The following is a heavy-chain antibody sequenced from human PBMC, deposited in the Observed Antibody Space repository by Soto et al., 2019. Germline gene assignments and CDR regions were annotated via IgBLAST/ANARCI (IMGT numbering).Heavy chain of an antibody. J-gene: IGHJ4*02. D-gene: IGHD1-26*01. Sequence: SGGSLRLSCAASGFTFSSYSMNWVRQAPGKGLEWVSSISSSSSYIYYADSVKGRFTISRDNAKNSLYLQMNSLRAEDTAVYYCARRGSGSRYFDYWGQGTLVTVSS. V-gene: IGHV3-21*01. CDR3: ARRGSGSRYFDY. CDR2: ISSSSSYI. CDR1: GFTFSSYS.